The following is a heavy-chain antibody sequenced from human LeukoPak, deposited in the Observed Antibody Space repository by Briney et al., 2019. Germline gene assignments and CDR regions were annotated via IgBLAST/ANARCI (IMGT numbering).Heavy chain of an antibody. CDR1: GFTFDDYA. D-gene: IGHD3-3*02. J-gene: IGHJ4*02. Sequence: PGGSLRLSCAASGFTFDDYAMHWVRQAPGKGLEWVSGISWNSGSIGYADSVKGRFTISRDNAKNSLYLQMNSLRAEDTAVYYCAAFSKGFWGQGTLVTVSS. CDR3: AAFSKGF. CDR2: ISWNSGSI. V-gene: IGHV3-9*01.